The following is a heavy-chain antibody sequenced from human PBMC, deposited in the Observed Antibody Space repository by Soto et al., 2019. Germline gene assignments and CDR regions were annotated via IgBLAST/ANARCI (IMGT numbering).Heavy chain of an antibody. CDR2: TRNKANSYTT. J-gene: IGHJ6*02. CDR3: ARSHYGDYVLDYYYYGMDV. CDR1: GFTFSDHY. D-gene: IGHD4-17*01. Sequence: VGSLRLSCAASGFTFSDHYMDWVRQAPGKGLEWVGRTRNKANSYTTEYAASVKGRFTISRDDSKNSLYLQMNSLKTEDTAVYYCARSHYGDYVLDYYYYGMDVWGQGTTVTVSS. V-gene: IGHV3-72*01.